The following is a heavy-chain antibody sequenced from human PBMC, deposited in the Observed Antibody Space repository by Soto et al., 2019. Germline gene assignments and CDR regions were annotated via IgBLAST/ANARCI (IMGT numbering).Heavy chain of an antibody. CDR2: ISGSGGST. V-gene: IGHV3-23*01. Sequence: LRLSCAASGFTFSSYAMSWVRQAPGRGLEWVSAISGSGGSTYYADSVKGRFTISRDNSKNTLYLQMNSLRAGDTAVYYCAKDQGMVYAIMGVFDYWGQGTLVTVSS. CDR3: AKDQGMVYAIMGVFDY. CDR1: GFTFSSYA. D-gene: IGHD2-8*01. J-gene: IGHJ4*02.